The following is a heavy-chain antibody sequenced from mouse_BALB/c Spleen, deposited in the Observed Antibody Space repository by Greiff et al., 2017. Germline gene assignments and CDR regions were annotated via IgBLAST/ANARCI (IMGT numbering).Heavy chain of an antibody. CDR3: ARPPITTVVATDYAMDY. CDR1: GFTFSSYG. J-gene: IGHJ4*01. V-gene: IGHV5-6*01. CDR2: ISSGGSYT. Sequence: EVKLVESGGDLVKPGGSLKLSCAASGFTFSSYGMSWVRQTPDKRLEWVATISSGGSYTYYPDSVKGRFTISRDNAKNTLYLQMSSLKSEDTAMYYCARPPITTVVATDYAMDYWGQGTSGTVSS. D-gene: IGHD1-1*01.